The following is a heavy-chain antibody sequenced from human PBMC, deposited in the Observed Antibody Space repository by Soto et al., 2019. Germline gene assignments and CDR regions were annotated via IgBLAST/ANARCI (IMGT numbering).Heavy chain of an antibody. Sequence: ASVKVSCKASGYTFTSYYMHWVRQAPGQGLEWMGIINPSGGSTSYAQKFQGRVTMTRDTSTSTVYMELSSLRSEDTAVYYCARDRSITMVRGVIPPGYWGQGTLVTVSS. CDR2: INPSGGST. V-gene: IGHV1-46*01. J-gene: IGHJ4*02. CDR3: ARDRSITMVRGVIPPGY. D-gene: IGHD3-10*01. CDR1: GYTFTSYY.